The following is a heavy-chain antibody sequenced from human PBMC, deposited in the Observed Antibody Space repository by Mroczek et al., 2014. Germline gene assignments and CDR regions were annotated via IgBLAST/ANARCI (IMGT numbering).Heavy chain of an antibody. CDR3: ARDRTVTTENWFDP. D-gene: IGHD4-11*01. V-gene: IGHV4-30-4*01. CDR1: VAPSAVVITT. CDR2: IYYSGST. Sequence: QVQLQHGPRTGEAFTRPCPSPALSLVAPSAVVITTGVGSASPHGKGLEWIGYIYYSGSTYYNPSLKSRVTISVDTSKNQFSLKLSSVTAADTAVYYCARDRTVTTENWFDPWGQGTLVTVSS. J-gene: IGHJ5*02.